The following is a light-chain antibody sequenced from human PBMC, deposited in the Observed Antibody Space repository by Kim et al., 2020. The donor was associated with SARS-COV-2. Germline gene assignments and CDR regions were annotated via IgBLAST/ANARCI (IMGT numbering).Light chain of an antibody. Sequence: VSPGEGVTISGRASQRINNNLAWYHQKPGKAPRLVIYGASTRATGIPARFSGSGSGTEFTLTISSLQPEDSAVYYCQQYYLWPRTFGVGTKVDIK. CDR3: QQYYLWPRT. CDR2: GAS. CDR1: QRINNN. J-gene: IGKJ4*02. V-gene: IGKV3-15*01.